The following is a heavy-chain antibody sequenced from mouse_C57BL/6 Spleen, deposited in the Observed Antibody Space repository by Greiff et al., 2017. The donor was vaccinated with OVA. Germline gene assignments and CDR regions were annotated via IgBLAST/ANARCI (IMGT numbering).Heavy chain of an antibody. D-gene: IGHD1-1*01. CDR2: IYPRSGNT. CDR3: ARLNLLRYRGYCDV. CDR1: GYTFTSYG. Sequence: QVQLQQSGAELARPGASLTLSCKASGYTFTSYGISWVKQRTGQGLEWIGEIYPRSGNTYYNEKFKGKATLTADKSSSTAYMELRSLTSEDSAVYFCARLNLLRYRGYCDVWGTGTTVTVSS. V-gene: IGHV1-81*01. J-gene: IGHJ1*03.